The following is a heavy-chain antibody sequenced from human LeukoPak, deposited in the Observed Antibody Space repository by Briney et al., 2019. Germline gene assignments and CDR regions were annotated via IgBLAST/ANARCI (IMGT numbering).Heavy chain of an antibody. J-gene: IGHJ4*02. CDR1: GYSFTNYW. CDR2: IYPGDSNT. Sequence: GESLKISCKGSGYSFTNYWIGWVRQMPGKGLEWMGIIYPGDSNTSYSPSFQGQVTLSADKSINTAYLHWSSLKASDTAIYYCARRRAVAGWYYFDYWGQGTLVTVSS. D-gene: IGHD6-13*01. CDR3: ARRRAVAGWYYFDY. V-gene: IGHV5-51*01.